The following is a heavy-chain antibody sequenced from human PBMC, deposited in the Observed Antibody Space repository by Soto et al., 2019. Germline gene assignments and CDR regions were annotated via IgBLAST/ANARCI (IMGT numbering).Heavy chain of an antibody. V-gene: IGHV3-74*03. CDR3: AKDRTVAARNFDY. J-gene: IGHJ4*02. CDR1: GFTFSMYW. CDR2: INEDGVTT. Sequence: GGSLRLSCEASGFTFSMYWMHWVRQVPGKGPVWVSRINEDGVTTTYADSVKGRFTISRDNDKNTLYLQMNSLRAEDSAVYYCAKDRTVAARNFDYWGQGTQVTVSS. D-gene: IGHD6-6*01.